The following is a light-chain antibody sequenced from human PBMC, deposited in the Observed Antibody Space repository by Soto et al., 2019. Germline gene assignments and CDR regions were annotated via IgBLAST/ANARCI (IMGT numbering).Light chain of an antibody. Sequence: IVLTHSPGTLPLSPVERATLSFSSSESVTDNQLAWYQRRPGQAPRLLIYAISTRAAGVPDRFSGSGSGTDFTLTIRSLQPEDFATYYCQQYNSYPITFGQGTRLEI. J-gene: IGKJ5*01. CDR1: ESVTDNQ. CDR2: AIS. V-gene: IGKV3-20*01. CDR3: QQYNSYPIT.